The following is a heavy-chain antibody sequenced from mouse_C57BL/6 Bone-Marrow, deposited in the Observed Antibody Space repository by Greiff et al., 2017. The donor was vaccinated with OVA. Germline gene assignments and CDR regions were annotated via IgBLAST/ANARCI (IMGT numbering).Heavy chain of an antibody. Sequence: QVQLQQSGAELVKPGASVKLSCKASGYTFTSYWMHWVKQRPGRGLEWIGRIDPNSGGTKYNEKFKSKATLTVDKPSSTAYMQLSSLTSEDSAVYYCAYYYGSSYVGYFDVWGTGTTVTVSS. CDR3: AYYYGSSYVGYFDV. J-gene: IGHJ1*03. CDR1: GYTFTSYW. D-gene: IGHD1-1*01. CDR2: IDPNSGGT. V-gene: IGHV1-72*01.